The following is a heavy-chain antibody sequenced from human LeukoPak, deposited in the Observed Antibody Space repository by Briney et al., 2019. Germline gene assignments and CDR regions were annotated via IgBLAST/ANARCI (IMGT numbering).Heavy chain of an antibody. D-gene: IGHD3-3*01. CDR1: GYTFTSYG. CDR2: ISAYNGNT. J-gene: IGHJ6*03. Sequence: ASVKVSCKASGYTFTSYGISCVRQAPGQGLEWMGWISAYNGNTNYAQKLQGRVTMTTDTSTSTAYMELRSLRSDDTAVYYCARDYDFWSGSPSYMDVWGKGTTVTVSS. V-gene: IGHV1-18*01. CDR3: ARDYDFWSGSPSYMDV.